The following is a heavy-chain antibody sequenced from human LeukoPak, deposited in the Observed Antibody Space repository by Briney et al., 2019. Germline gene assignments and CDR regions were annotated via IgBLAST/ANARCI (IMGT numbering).Heavy chain of an antibody. Sequence: ASVKVSCKASGYTFTSYAMNWVRQAPGQGLEWMGIINPSGGSTSYAQKFQGRVTMTRDTSTSTVYMELSSLRSEDTAVYYCARDRLGIAVAGERGDFDYWGQGTLVTVSS. J-gene: IGHJ4*02. D-gene: IGHD6-19*01. CDR3: ARDRLGIAVAGERGDFDY. V-gene: IGHV1-46*01. CDR1: GYTFTSYA. CDR2: INPSGGST.